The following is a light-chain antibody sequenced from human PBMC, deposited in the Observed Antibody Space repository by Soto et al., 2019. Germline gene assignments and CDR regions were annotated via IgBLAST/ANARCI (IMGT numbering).Light chain of an antibody. Sequence: ELVLTQSPGTLSLSPGEIATLSCRASQSVSSSYLSWYQQTPGQARRLLIYGASSRATGIPPRFSGSGCATDYILPISRIEPEDASAYYGQQRSNWPPITFGQGTRLEIK. CDR2: GAS. V-gene: IGKV3D-20*02. CDR3: QQRSNWPPIT. CDR1: QSVSSSY. J-gene: IGKJ5*01.